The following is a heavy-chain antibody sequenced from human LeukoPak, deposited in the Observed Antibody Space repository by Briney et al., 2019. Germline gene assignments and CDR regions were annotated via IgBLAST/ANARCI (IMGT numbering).Heavy chain of an antibody. CDR1: GYTFTDYY. CDR3: ARDGNFDY. J-gene: IGHJ4*02. CDR2: INPNSGGT. Sequence: ASVKVSCKASGYTFTDYYMRWVRQAPGQGLEWMGWINPNSGGTNYVQKFQGRVTMTRDTSISTVYMELTRLRSDNTAFYYCARDGNFDYWGQGTLVTVSS. D-gene: IGHD1-14*01. V-gene: IGHV1-2*02.